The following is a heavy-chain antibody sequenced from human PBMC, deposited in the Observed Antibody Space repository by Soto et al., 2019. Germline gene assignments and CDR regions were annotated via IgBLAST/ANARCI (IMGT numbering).Heavy chain of an antibody. CDR2: INSDGSST. CDR3: ARQAARNYIDS. CDR1: GFTFGSYW. V-gene: IGHV3-74*01. Sequence: PGGSLRLSCAASGFTFGSYWMHWVRQAPGKGLVWVSRINSDGSSTSYADSVKGRFTISRDNAKNTLYLQMNSLRADDTAVYYCARQAARNYIDSWGQGNSVTVSS. D-gene: IGHD6-6*01. J-gene: IGHJ4*02.